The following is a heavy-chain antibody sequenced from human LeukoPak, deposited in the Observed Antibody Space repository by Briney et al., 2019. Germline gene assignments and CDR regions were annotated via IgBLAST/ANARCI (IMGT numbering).Heavy chain of an antibody. CDR1: GFTFSSYA. J-gene: IGHJ4*02. CDR3: AGDMVTENPDY. D-gene: IGHD5-18*01. Sequence: PGGSLRLSCAASGFTFSSYAMHWVRQAPSKGLEWVAVISYDGSNEYYADSVKGRLTISRDNSKNTLYLQMNSLRAEDTAVHYCAGDMVTENPDYWGQGTLVTVSS. CDR2: ISYDGSNE. V-gene: IGHV3-30-3*01.